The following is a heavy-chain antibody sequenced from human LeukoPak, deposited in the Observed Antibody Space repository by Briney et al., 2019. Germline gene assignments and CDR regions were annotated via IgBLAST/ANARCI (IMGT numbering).Heavy chain of an antibody. V-gene: IGHV3-30*03. CDR3: ARDRGRTSCYGMDV. Sequence: GGSLRLSCAASGFTFSSYGMHWVRQAPGKGLEWVAVISYDGSNKYYADSVKGRFTISRDNSKNTLDLQMNSLRVEDTAVYYCARDRGRTSCYGMDVWGQGTTVTVSS. CDR1: GFTFSSYG. D-gene: IGHD2-2*01. CDR2: ISYDGSNK. J-gene: IGHJ6*02.